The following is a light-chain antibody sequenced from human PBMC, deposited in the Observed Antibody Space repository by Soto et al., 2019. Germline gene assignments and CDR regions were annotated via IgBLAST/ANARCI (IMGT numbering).Light chain of an antibody. CDR2: DAS. V-gene: IGKV3-15*01. CDR3: QQYNNWPPWT. CDR1: QSVSNN. J-gene: IGKJ1*01. Sequence: ILMTQSPATLSVSPGERATLSCRASQSVSNNLAWYQQKPGQAPRLLIYDASTRATGIPARFSGSGSGSEFTLSISGLQSEDFAVYYCQQYNNWPPWTVGQGTKVEIK.